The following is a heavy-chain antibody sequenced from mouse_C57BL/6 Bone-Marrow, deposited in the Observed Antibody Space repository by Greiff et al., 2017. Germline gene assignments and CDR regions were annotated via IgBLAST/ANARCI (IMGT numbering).Heavy chain of an antibody. CDR2: IHPNSGST. CDR3: ARNPSVITFFEV. D-gene: IGHD1-1*01. V-gene: IGHV1-64*01. CDR1: GYTFTSYW. Sequence: VQLQQSGAELVKPGASVKLSCKASGYTFTSYWMHWVKQRPGQGLEWIGMIHPNSGSTNYNEKFKSKATLTVDKSSSTAYMQLSSLTSEDSAVYYCARNPSVITFFEVWGTGTTVTVSS. J-gene: IGHJ1*03.